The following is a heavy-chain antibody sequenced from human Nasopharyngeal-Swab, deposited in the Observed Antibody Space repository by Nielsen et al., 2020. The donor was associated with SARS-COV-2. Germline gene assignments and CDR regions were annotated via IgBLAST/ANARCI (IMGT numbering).Heavy chain of an antibody. CDR2: ISGSGGST. J-gene: IGHJ4*02. V-gene: IGHV3-23*01. CDR3: AKVCWNDPFFDY. Sequence: WIRQPPGKGLEWVSAISGSGGSTYYADSVKGRFTISRDNSKNTLYLQMNSLRAEDTAVYYCAKVCWNDPFFDYWGQGTLVTVSS. D-gene: IGHD1-1*01.